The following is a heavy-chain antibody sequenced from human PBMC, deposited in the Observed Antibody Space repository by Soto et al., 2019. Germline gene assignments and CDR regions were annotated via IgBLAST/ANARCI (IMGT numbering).Heavy chain of an antibody. V-gene: IGHV1-2*04. D-gene: IGHD2-2*01. CDR2: INPNSVGT. CDR3: AREVAPASCDY. Sequence: QVQLVQSGAEVKKPGASVKVSCKASGYAFTRYYMHWVRQAPGQGLEWMGWINPNSVGTNDAQKFKGWVTMTRDTSVSTAYMELSRLSSDDTAVYYCAREVAPASCDYWGQGTRVAVSS. J-gene: IGHJ4*02. CDR1: GYAFTRYY.